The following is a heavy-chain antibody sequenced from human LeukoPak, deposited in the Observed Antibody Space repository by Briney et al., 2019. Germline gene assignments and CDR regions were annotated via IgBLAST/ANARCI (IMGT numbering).Heavy chain of an antibody. J-gene: IGHJ4*02. CDR3: ARDGYYDSSGYYDY. Sequence: ASVKVSCKASGYTFTSYGISWVRQAPGQGLEWMGWISAYNGNTNYAQKLQGRVTMTTDTSTSTAYMELRSLRTDDTAVYYCARDGYYDSSGYYDYWGQGTLVTVSS. CDR2: ISAYNGNT. V-gene: IGHV1-18*01. D-gene: IGHD3-22*01. CDR1: GYTFTSYG.